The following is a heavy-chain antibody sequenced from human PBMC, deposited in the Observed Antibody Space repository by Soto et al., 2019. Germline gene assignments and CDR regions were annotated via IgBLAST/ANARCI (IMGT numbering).Heavy chain of an antibody. D-gene: IGHD4-4*01. J-gene: IGHJ4*02. CDR1: GFTFSSDW. Sequence: WGGLRLTSAASGFTFSSDWLHWVRPAAGKGLVWVSRINMDGSSTNYADSVKGRFTISRDNAKNTLYLQMNSLRADDTAVYYCARGPRGLYGNDYWGQGALVTVSS. CDR3: ARGPRGLYGNDY. CDR2: INMDGSST. V-gene: IGHV3-74*01.